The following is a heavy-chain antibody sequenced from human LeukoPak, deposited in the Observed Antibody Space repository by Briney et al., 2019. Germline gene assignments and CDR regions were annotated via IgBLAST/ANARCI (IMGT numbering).Heavy chain of an antibody. CDR3: ARAGMTTRRFDP. D-gene: IGHD4-11*01. Sequence: ASVKVSCKASGYTFTSYYMHWVRQAPGQGLEWMGIINPSGGSTSYAQKFQGRVTMTRDMSTSTVYMELSSLRSEDTAVYYCARAGMTTRRFDPWGQGTLVTVSS. CDR2: INPSGGST. V-gene: IGHV1-46*01. CDR1: GYTFTSYY. J-gene: IGHJ5*02.